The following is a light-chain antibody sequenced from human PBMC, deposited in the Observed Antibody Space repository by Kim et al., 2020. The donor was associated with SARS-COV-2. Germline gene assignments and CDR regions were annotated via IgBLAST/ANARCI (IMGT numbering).Light chain of an antibody. Sequence: SVSPGERAPLACRARQSVSNNLAWYQQKPGQAPRLLIYDASTRATGIPVRFSGSGSGTEFTLTVSSLQSEDFAVYYCQHYNNWPNTFGQGTKLEI. J-gene: IGKJ2*01. V-gene: IGKV3-15*01. CDR2: DAS. CDR1: QSVSNN. CDR3: QHYNNWPNT.